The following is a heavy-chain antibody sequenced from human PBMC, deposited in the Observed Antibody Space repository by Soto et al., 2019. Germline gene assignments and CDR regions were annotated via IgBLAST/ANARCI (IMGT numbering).Heavy chain of an antibody. D-gene: IGHD2-15*01. CDR1: GYTFTGYY. J-gene: IGHJ6*02. Sequence: QVQLVQSGAEVKKPGASVKVSCKASGYTFTGYYMHWVRQAPGQGLEWMGWINPNSGGTNYAQKFQGWVTMTRDTSISTAYMKLSRLRSDDTAVYYCARESYCSGGSCPKYYYYGMDVWGQGTTVTVSS. CDR3: ARESYCSGGSCPKYYYYGMDV. V-gene: IGHV1-2*04. CDR2: INPNSGGT.